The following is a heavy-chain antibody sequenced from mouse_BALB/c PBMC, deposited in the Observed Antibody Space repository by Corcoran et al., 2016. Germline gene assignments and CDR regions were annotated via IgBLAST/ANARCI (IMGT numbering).Heavy chain of an antibody. D-gene: IGHD4-1*01. J-gene: IGHJ1*01. V-gene: IGHV14-3*02. CDR2: IDPANGNT. CDR1: GFNIKDTY. Sequence: EVQLQQSGAELVRPGALVKLSCKASGFNIKDTYMHWVKQRPEQCLEWIGRIDPANGNTKYDPKFQGKATITADTSSNTAYLQLSSLTSEDTAVYYCANWDWYFDVWGAGTTVTVSS. CDR3: ANWDWYFDV.